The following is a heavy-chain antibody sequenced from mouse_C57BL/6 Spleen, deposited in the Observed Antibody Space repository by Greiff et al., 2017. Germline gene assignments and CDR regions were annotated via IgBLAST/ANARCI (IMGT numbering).Heavy chain of an antibody. CDR3: ARGYGSSSFYAMDY. CDR1: GFTFSDYY. CDR2: INYDGSST. Sequence: DVMLVESEGGLVQPGSSMKLSCTASGFTFSDYYMAWVRQVPEKGLEWVANINYDGSSTYYLDSLKSRFIISRDNAKNILYLQMSSLKSEDTATYYCARGYGSSSFYAMDYWGQGTSVTVSS. J-gene: IGHJ4*01. V-gene: IGHV5-16*01. D-gene: IGHD1-1*01.